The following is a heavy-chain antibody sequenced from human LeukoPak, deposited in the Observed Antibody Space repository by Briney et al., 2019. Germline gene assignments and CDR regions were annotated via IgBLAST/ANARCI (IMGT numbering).Heavy chain of an antibody. Sequence: GGSLRLSCATSGFSFTDYPMNWVRQAPRKGLEWVSIIRTTAEGAKYAYYAGSVKGRVTISRDDSKTTLYLQMNSLRADDTAVYYCAKDRWGGDGDLGDMDVWGQGTTVTVSS. CDR1: GFSFTDYP. J-gene: IGHJ6*02. D-gene: IGHD4-17*01. CDR2: IRTTAEGAKYA. V-gene: IGHV3-48*01. CDR3: AKDRWGGDGDLGDMDV.